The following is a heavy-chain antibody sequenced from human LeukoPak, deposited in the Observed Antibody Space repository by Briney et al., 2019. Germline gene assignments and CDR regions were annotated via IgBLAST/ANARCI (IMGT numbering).Heavy chain of an antibody. CDR3: ATLSYDVWTGVNWFDP. J-gene: IGHJ5*02. CDR2: IRTSGET. Sequence: PGGSLRLSSVASRFIFGGYAISWVRQAPGKGLEWVSGIRTSGETFYAESVKGRFAISRDIPKNTVYLQMNSLRAEDSAVYYCATLSYDVWTGVNWFDPWGQGTLVTVSS. V-gene: IGHV3-23*01. D-gene: IGHD3-3*01. CDR1: RFIFGGYA.